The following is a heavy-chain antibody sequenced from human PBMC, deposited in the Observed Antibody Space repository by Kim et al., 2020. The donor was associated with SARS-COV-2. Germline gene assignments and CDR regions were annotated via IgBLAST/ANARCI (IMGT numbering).Heavy chain of an antibody. Sequence: GGSLRLSCAASGFTFSPYAMTWVRQAPGKGLECVSGISGRGDTTFYADSVKGRFTISRDNPTNTVYLQMNSLRADDTAVYYCAKTLYGGMDVWAQGTMVT. CDR2: ISGRGDTT. CDR3: AKTLYGGMDV. J-gene: IGHJ6*02. V-gene: IGHV3-23*01. D-gene: IGHD2-8*01. CDR1: GFTFSPYA.